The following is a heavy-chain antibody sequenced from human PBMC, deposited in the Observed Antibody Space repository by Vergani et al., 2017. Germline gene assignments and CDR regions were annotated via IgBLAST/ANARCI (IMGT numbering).Heavy chain of an antibody. Sequence: QVQLVESGGGVVQRGGSLRLSCATSGFTFSNYNMQLIRQGPGKGLEFVAFIQFDGSNQYYADSVKGRFTLSRDFSKNTLYLQMNSLRTDDTATYYCAKHFRGWGIDYWGQGTQVIVSS. CDR1: GFTFSNYN. J-gene: IGHJ4*02. D-gene: IGHD3-16*01. V-gene: IGHV3-30*02. CDR2: IQFDGSNQ. CDR3: AKHFRGWGIDY.